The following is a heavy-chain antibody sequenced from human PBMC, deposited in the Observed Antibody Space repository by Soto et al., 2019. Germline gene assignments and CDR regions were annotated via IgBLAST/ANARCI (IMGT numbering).Heavy chain of an antibody. J-gene: IGHJ6*04. CDR2: IYYSGST. CDR3: ARLVAEGNV. Sequence: SETLSLTCSVSGASISNYYWSWIRQPPGKGLEWIGYIYYSGSTNYSPSLKSRVTISVDTSKNQFSLKLSSVTAADTAVYYCARLVAEGNVWGKGTTVTVSS. V-gene: IGHV4-59*08. CDR1: GASISNYY. D-gene: IGHD2-15*01.